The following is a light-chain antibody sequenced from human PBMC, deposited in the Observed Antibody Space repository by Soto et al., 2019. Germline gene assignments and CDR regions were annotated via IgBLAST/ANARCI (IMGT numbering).Light chain of an antibody. Sequence: DIHLTQSPSTLSASVGDRVTISCRASQSINRWLAWYQQKPGKAPKLLSYEVSTLDSGVPSRFSGSGSGTEFPLTISRLRPDAFGTYYCQHYSSDRGTFGQGTKVDIK. V-gene: IGKV1-5*03. CDR1: QSINRW. CDR3: QHYSSDRGT. CDR2: EVS. J-gene: IGKJ1*01.